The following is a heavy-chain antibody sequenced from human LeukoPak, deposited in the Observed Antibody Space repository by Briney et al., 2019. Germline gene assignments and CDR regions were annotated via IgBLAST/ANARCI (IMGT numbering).Heavy chain of an antibody. D-gene: IGHD1-26*01. CDR2: INSDGSST. V-gene: IGHV3-74*01. CDR1: GFTFSSYW. Sequence: SGGSLRLSCAASGFTFSSYWTHWVRQVPGKGLVWVSRINSDGSSTSYADSVSGRFTISRDNSKNAVFLQMSSLRAEDTAVYYCARNHLLGYWSFDLWGRGTLVTVSS. CDR3: ARNHLLGYWSFDL. J-gene: IGHJ2*01.